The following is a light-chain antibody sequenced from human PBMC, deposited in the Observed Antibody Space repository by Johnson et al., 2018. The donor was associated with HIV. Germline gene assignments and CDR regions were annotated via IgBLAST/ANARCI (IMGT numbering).Light chain of an antibody. J-gene: IGLJ1*01. CDR1: TSKIENNY. V-gene: IGLV1-51*01. CDR2: DNT. Sequence: VLTQPPSVSAAPGQKVTISCSGNTSKIENNYVSWYQQFPERAPKLLIYDNTKRPSGIPDRFSGSKSDASATLAITGLQHGDEADYYCGTWDSRLTAYVFGTGTKVTV. CDR3: GTWDSRLTAYV.